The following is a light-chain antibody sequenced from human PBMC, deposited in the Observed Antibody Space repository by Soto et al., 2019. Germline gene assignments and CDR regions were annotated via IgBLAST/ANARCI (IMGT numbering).Light chain of an antibody. Sequence: QPVLTQSPSASASLGASVKLTCTLSSGHSRYAIAWHQQQPEKGPRYLMKVNSDVSHNKGDGIPDRFSCSSSGAVRYLTISSLQSEDEADYYCQTWGTGIRVFGGGTKLTVL. J-gene: IGLJ3*02. CDR1: SGHSRYA. V-gene: IGLV4-69*01. CDR3: QTWGTGIRV. CDR2: VNSDVSH.